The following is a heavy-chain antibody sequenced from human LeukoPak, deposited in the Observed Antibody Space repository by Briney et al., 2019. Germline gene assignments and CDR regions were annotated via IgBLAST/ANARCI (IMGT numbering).Heavy chain of an antibody. Sequence: PSETLSLTCTVSGGSISSYYWSWIRQPPGKGLEWIGYIYYSGSTNYNPSLKSRVTISVDTSKNQFSLKLSSVTAADTVVYYCARQGPNRRDGYNEIDYWGQGTLVTVSS. V-gene: IGHV4-59*08. CDR1: GGSISSYY. CDR2: IYYSGST. CDR3: ARQGPNRRDGYNEIDY. J-gene: IGHJ4*02. D-gene: IGHD5-24*01.